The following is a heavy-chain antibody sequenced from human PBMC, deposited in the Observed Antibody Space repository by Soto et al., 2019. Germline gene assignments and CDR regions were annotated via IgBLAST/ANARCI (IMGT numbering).Heavy chain of an antibody. J-gene: IGHJ4*02. D-gene: IGHD3-16*01. Sequence: PGGSLRLSCEVSGFSFKTYWMSWVRQAPGKGLEWLANMNEDANTKYYVDSVKGRFTILGDNAQNSLYLQMNSLRADDTAVYFCAGWGGHDYNYWGQGIPVTVSS. V-gene: IGHV3-7*03. CDR3: AGWGGHDYNY. CDR2: MNEDANTK. CDR1: GFSFKTYW.